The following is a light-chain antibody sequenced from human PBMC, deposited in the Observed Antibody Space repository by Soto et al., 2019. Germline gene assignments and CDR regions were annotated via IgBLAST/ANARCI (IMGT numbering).Light chain of an antibody. CDR2: AAS. Sequence: DSQMTQSPSSLSASVGDRVTITCRASQSIANYLNWYQQKPGTAPKLLIFAASSLQSGVPSRLSGSGSGTDFTLTISSLQPEDFATYYCQQGFSPPLTFGRGTKV. V-gene: IGKV1-39*01. CDR1: QSIANY. CDR3: QQGFSPPLT. J-gene: IGKJ4*01.